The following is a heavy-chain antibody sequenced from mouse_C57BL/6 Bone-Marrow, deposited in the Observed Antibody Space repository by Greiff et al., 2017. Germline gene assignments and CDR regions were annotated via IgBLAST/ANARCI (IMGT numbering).Heavy chain of an antibody. D-gene: IGHD2-1*01. CDR3: ASDGNNGGYYFDY. Sequence: QVQLQQSGAELVKPGASVKMSCTASGFTFTAYPIEWMQQNHGKSLEWIGNFNPYNDDTKYTEKFKGKATLTGENSSSTVYLELSRLTSDDTAVYYCASDGNNGGYYFDYWGQGTTLTVSS. J-gene: IGHJ2*01. CDR2: FNPYNDDT. V-gene: IGHV1-47*01. CDR1: GFTFTAYP.